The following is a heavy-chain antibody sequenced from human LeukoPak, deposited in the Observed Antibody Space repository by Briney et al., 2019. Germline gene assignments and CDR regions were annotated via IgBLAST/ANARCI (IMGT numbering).Heavy chain of an antibody. D-gene: IGHD3-10*01. J-gene: IGHJ6*03. Sequence: PSETLSLTCAVYGGSFSDYYWNWIRQPPGKGLEWIGEINHSGSTNYNPSLKSRVTISVDTSKNQFSLKLNSVTAADTAVYYCARTTEEYYGSGKFRKYYSYYYYMDVWGKGTTVTVSS. CDR3: ARTTEEYYGSGKFRKYYSYYYYMDV. CDR2: INHSGST. V-gene: IGHV4-34*01. CDR1: GGSFSDYY.